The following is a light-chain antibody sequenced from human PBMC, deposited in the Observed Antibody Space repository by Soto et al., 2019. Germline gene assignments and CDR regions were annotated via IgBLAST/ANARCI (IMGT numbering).Light chain of an antibody. CDR2: DIS. Sequence: EIVLTQSPGTLSLSPGERATLSCRASQSVGSSNLAWYQQKSGQAPRLLIYDISNRATGIPDRFSGSGSGTDFTLTISRLEPEDFAVYYCQHYGSSANTFGQGTKLEIK. CDR3: QHYGSSANT. J-gene: IGKJ2*01. CDR1: QSVGSSN. V-gene: IGKV3-20*01.